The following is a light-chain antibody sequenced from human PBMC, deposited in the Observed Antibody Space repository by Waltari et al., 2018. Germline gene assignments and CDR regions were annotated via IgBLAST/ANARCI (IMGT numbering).Light chain of an antibody. CDR1: QSLVHSDGNTP. J-gene: IGKJ2*01. V-gene: IGKV2-30*02. CDR2: RVS. CDR3: MQGTHWPYT. Sequence: DVVMTQSPLSLPVTLGQPASISCTSSQSLVHSDGNTPLNWFHQRPGQSPRRLIYRVSNRDPGVPDRFSGGGSGTDFTLKISRVEAEDVGVYYCMQGTHWPYTFGQGTRLDIK.